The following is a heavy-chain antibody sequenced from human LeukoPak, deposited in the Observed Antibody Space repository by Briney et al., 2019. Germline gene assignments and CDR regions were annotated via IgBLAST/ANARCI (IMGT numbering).Heavy chain of an antibody. V-gene: IGHV3-30-3*02. Sequence: GRSLRLSCAASGFTFSSYAMHWVRQAPGKGLEWVAVISYDGSNKYHADSVKGRFTISRDNSKNTLSMQMNSLRAEDTAVYFCAKPWYSSSSLSDYWGQGTLVTVSP. J-gene: IGHJ4*02. CDR3: AKPWYSSSSLSDY. CDR1: GFTFSSYA. D-gene: IGHD6-6*01. CDR2: ISYDGSNK.